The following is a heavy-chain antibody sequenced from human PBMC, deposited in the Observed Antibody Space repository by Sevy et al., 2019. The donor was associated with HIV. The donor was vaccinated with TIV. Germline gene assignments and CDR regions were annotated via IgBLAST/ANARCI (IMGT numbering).Heavy chain of an antibody. CDR2: YDPEDGET. CDR3: SAFPDYYDSSRYAFDI. CDR1: GYSVSDLS. D-gene: IGHD3-22*01. V-gene: IGHV1-24*01. J-gene: IGHJ3*02. Sequence: ASVKVSCKVSGYSVSDLSIHWVRQAPGKGLEWMGGYDPEDGETIYAQKFQGRVTMTEDTSTDTAYMELSSLRSEDTAVYYCSAFPDYYDSSRYAFDIWGQGTMVTVSS.